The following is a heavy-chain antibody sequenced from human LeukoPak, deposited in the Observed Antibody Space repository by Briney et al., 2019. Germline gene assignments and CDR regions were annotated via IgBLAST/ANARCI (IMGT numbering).Heavy chain of an antibody. J-gene: IGHJ6*03. CDR2: IIPIFGTA. CDR3: ASGYCSSTSCYHRGYYYYYMDV. Sequence: SVKVSCKASGGTFSSYAISWVRQAPGQGLEWMGGIIPIFGTANYAQKFQGRVTITADESTSTAYMELSSLRSEDTAVYYCASGYCSSTSCYHRGYYYYYMDVWGKGTTVTVSS. CDR1: GGTFSSYA. V-gene: IGHV1-69*13. D-gene: IGHD2-2*01.